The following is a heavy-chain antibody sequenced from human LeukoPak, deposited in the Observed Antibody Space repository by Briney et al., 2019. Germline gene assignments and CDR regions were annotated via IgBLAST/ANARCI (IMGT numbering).Heavy chain of an antibody. Sequence: ASVKVSCKASGYTFTGYYMHWVRQAPGQGLEWMGWINPNSGGTNYAQKFQGRVTMTRDTSISTAYMELSRLRSDDTAVYYCARDLDSSSWPMYYFDYWGQGTLVTVSS. V-gene: IGHV1-2*02. CDR2: INPNSGGT. J-gene: IGHJ4*02. CDR3: ARDLDSSSWPMYYFDY. D-gene: IGHD6-13*01. CDR1: GYTFTGYY.